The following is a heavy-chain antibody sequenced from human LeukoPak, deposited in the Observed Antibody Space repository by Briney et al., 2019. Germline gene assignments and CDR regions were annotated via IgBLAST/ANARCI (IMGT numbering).Heavy chain of an antibody. J-gene: IGHJ5*02. Sequence: SGPTLVNPTQTLTLTCTFSGFSLSTTGVRVGWIRQPPGKALEWLALIYWDDDKRYSPSLRSRLTITKDTSKNQVVLTVTNMDPVDTATYYCAHRRIVARIEDEPFSAWGQGTLVTVSS. D-gene: IGHD6-6*01. V-gene: IGHV2-5*02. CDR1: GFSLSTTGVR. CDR3: AHRRIVARIEDEPFSA. CDR2: IYWDDDK.